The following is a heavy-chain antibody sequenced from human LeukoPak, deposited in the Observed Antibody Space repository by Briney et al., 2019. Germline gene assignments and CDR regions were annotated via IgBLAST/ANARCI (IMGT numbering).Heavy chain of an antibody. CDR3: AREGGPYRPLDY. CDR1: GGSINTNW. J-gene: IGHJ4*02. CDR2: VNLQGST. V-gene: IGHV4-4*02. Sequence: ASGTLSLTSGVSGGSINTNWWTWVRQPPGKGLEWIGEVNLQGSTNYNPSLKSRVAISVDKSENHISLKLTSVTAADTAVYYCAREGGPYRPLDYSGQGTLVTVAS.